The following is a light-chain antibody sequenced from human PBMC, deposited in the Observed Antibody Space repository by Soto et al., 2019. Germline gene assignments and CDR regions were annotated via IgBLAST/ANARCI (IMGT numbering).Light chain of an antibody. Sequence: EIVLTQSPGTLSLSPGEGATLSCRASQSINSFLAWYQQRRGQAPRLLIHGASNRATGIPDRFSGGGSGTDFTLTISRLEPEDFAVYYCQQFSSYPLTFGGGTKV. CDR3: QQFSSYPLT. CDR1: QSINSF. CDR2: GAS. J-gene: IGKJ4*01. V-gene: IGKV3-20*01.